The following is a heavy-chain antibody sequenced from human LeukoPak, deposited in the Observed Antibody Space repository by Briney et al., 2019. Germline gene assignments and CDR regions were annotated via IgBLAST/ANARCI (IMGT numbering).Heavy chain of an antibody. CDR2: ISSSGDTI. Sequence: PGGSLRLSCAASGFTFSSYEMNWVRQAPGKGLEWISYISSSGDTIFYADSVEGRFTISRDNAKNSLYLQMNSLRAEDSAIYYCARGWFDYWGQGTLVTVSS. V-gene: IGHV3-48*03. CDR1: GFTFSSYE. J-gene: IGHJ4*02. CDR3: ARGWFDY.